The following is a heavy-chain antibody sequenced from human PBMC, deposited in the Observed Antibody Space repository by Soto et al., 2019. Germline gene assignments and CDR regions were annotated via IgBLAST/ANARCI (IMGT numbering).Heavy chain of an antibody. CDR2: ISSSSSYI. V-gene: IGHV3-21*01. CDR3: ARPVGYVTDTAMTSDY. Sequence: EVQLVESGGGLVKPGGSLRLSCAASGFTFSSYSMNWVRQALGKGLEWVSSISSSSSYIYHADSVKGLITISRDNANNSLSLQMYSLRAGDTAVYYCARPVGYVTDTAMTSDYWGQGTLFTFSS. D-gene: IGHD5-18*01. CDR1: GFTFSSYS. J-gene: IGHJ4*02.